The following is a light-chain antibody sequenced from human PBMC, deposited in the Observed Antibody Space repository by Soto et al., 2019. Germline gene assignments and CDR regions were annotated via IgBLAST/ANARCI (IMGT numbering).Light chain of an antibody. J-gene: IGKJ4*01. CDR2: AVS. CDR1: PSVRNY. Sequence: EMVLTQSPASLSLSPGERATCSCRASPSVRNYLGWYQQKSGQAPRLLISAVSKRANVIPARISGSGSGTVFPFTISSLEPEDVAVYYCQYRVYWPTFGGGTQVEIK. V-gene: IGKV3-11*01. CDR3: QYRVYWPT.